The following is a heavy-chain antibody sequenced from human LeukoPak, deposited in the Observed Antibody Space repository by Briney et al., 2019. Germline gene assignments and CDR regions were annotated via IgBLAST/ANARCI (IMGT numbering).Heavy chain of an antibody. Sequence: GGSLRLSCAASGFTFSSYGMHWVRQAPGKGLEWVAFIRYDGSNKYYADSVKGRFTISRYNSKNTLYLQMNSLRAEDTAVYYCAKGGWIQLWSYDYWGQGTLVTVSS. J-gene: IGHJ4*02. CDR2: IRYDGSNK. V-gene: IGHV3-30*02. D-gene: IGHD5-18*01. CDR1: GFTFSSYG. CDR3: AKGGWIQLWSYDY.